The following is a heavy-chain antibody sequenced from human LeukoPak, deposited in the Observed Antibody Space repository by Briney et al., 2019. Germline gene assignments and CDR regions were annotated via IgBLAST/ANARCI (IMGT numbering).Heavy chain of an antibody. D-gene: IGHD2-8*01. CDR3: AKDPDCTSGVCYTFFDY. CDR1: GFTFSSYW. CDR2: IKQDGSEK. V-gene: IGHV3-7*03. Sequence: GGSLRLSCAASGFTFSSYWMSWVRQAPGKGLEWVANIKQDGSEKYYVDSVKGRFTISRDNAKNSLYLEMNSLRAEDTAVYYCAKDPDCTSGVCYTFFDYWGQGTLVTVSS. J-gene: IGHJ4*02.